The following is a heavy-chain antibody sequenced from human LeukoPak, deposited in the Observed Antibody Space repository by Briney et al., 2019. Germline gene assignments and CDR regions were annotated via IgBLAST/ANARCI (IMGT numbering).Heavy chain of an antibody. CDR1: GFSLSSYW. CDR2: ISSSSSTI. D-gene: IGHD2-15*01. CDR3: ARDPRRSGGSSQAYYYYGMDV. Sequence: GGSLILSCAASGFSLSSYWMSWVRQAPGKGLEWVSYISSSSSTIYYADSVKGRFTISRDNAKNSLYLQMNSLRAEDTAVYYCARDPRRSGGSSQAYYYYGMDVWGQGTTVTVSS. J-gene: IGHJ6*02. V-gene: IGHV3-48*04.